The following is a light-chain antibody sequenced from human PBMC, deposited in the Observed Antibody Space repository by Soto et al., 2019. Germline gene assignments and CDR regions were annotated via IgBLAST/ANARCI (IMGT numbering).Light chain of an antibody. CDR2: EVT. V-gene: IGLV2-8*01. Sequence: QSALTQPPSASGSPGQSVSISCTGTSSDVGGYNHVSWYQQHPDKAPKLIIYEVTKRPSGVPDRFSGSKSGNTASLTVSGLQAEDEADYYCSSYGGTNNLVFGGGTKLTVL. J-gene: IGLJ2*01. CDR1: SSDVGGYNH. CDR3: SSYGGTNNLV.